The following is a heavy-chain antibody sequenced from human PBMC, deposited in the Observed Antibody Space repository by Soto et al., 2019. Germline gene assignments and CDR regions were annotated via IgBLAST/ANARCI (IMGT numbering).Heavy chain of an antibody. V-gene: IGHV3-30-3*01. CDR2: MSYDGSNK. D-gene: IGHD3-16*01. Sequence: GGSLRLSCAASGFTFSGYAMHWVRQAPGKGLEWVAVMSYDGSNKYYADSVKGRFTISRDNSKNTMYLQMNSLRAEDTAVYYCARVRSANLGELWAYDAFDIWGQGTMVTVSS. CDR1: GFTFSGYA. CDR3: ARVRSANLGELWAYDAFDI. J-gene: IGHJ3*02.